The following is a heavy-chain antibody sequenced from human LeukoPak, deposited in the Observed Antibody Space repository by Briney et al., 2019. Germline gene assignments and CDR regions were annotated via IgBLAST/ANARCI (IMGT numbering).Heavy chain of an antibody. J-gene: IGHJ5*02. Sequence: VASVKVSCKASGGTFSSYAISWVRQAPGQGLEWMGGIIPIFGTANYAQKFQGRVTITTDESTSTAYMELSSLRSEDTAVYYCARDSGTPANPTYNWFDPWGQGTLVTVSS. D-gene: IGHD1-14*01. CDR3: ARDSGTPANPTYNWFDP. CDR2: IIPIFGTA. CDR1: GGTFSSYA. V-gene: IGHV1-69*05.